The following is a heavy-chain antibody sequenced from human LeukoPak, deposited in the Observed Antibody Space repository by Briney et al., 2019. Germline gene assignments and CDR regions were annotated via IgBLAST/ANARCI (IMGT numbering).Heavy chain of an antibody. J-gene: IGHJ5*02. Sequence: GGSLRLSCAASGFTFSDYYMSWIRQAPGKGLEWGSYISSSGSTIYYADSVKGRFTISRDNAKNSLYLQMNSLRAEDTAVYYCARDRFIIAAAGTGWFDPWGQGTLVTVSS. D-gene: IGHD6-13*01. CDR2: ISSSGSTI. CDR3: ARDRFIIAAAGTGWFDP. V-gene: IGHV3-11*04. CDR1: GFTFSDYY.